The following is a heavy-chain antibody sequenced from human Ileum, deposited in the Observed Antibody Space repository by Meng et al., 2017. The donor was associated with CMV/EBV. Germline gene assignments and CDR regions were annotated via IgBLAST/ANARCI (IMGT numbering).Heavy chain of an antibody. J-gene: IGHJ6*02. CDR1: GGSFSGYY. CDR2: INHSGST. Sequence: GSLRLSCAVYGGSFSGYYWSWIRQPPGKGREWIGEINHSGSTNYNPSLKSRVTISVDTSKNQFSLKLSSVTAADTAVYYWARRPDSSGYSPWYYYGMDVWGQGTTVTVSS. V-gene: IGHV4-34*01. CDR3: ARRPDSSGYSPWYYYGMDV. D-gene: IGHD3-22*01.